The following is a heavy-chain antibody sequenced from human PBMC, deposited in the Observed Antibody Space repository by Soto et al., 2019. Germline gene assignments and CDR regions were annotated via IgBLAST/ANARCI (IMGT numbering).Heavy chain of an antibody. CDR1: GFTFSRYR. Sequence: GGALSLSCAASGFTFSRYRMNWVPQAPGKGLEWVSSISSSSSYIYYADSVKGRFTISRDNAKNSLYLQMNSLRAEDTAVYYCARELYSSGWYGLWLSDYWGQGT. V-gene: IGHV3-21*01. D-gene: IGHD6-19*01. CDR3: ARELYSSGWYGLWLSDY. CDR2: ISSSSSYI. J-gene: IGHJ4*02.